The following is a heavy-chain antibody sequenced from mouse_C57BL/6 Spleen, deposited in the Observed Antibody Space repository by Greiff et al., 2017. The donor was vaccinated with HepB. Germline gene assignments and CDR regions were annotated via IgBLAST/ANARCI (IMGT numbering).Heavy chain of an antibody. D-gene: IGHD4-1*01. J-gene: IGHJ1*03. CDR3: TRYVSPSYEDWDGYFDV. Sequence: QVQLQQSGAELVRPGASVTLSCKASGYTFTDYEMHWVKQTPVHGLEWIGAIDPETGGTAYNQKFKGKAILTADKSSSTAYMELRSLTSEDSAVYYCTRYVSPSYEDWDGYFDVWGTGTTVTVSS. CDR1: GYTFTDYE. V-gene: IGHV1-15*01. CDR2: IDPETGGT.